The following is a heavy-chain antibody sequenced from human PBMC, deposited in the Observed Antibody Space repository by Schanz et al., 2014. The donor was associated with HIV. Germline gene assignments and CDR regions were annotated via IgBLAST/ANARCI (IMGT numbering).Heavy chain of an antibody. J-gene: IGHJ5*02. CDR2: INPNSGGT. Sequence: QVQLVQSGAEMKKPGASVKVSCKTSGYTFTGYFMHWVRQAPGQGLEWMGWINPNSGGTNYAQKSQGRVTMTRNTSISKAYMEMRRLRSDDTAVYYCARDVSVDCTGINNCYTRKWFDPWGQGTLVTVSS. V-gene: IGHV1-2*02. CDR1: GYTFTGYF. CDR3: ARDVSVDCTGINNCYTRKWFDP. D-gene: IGHD2-2*02.